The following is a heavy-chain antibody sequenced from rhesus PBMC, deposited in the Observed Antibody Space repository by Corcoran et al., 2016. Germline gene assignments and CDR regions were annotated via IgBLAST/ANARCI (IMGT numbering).Heavy chain of an antibody. J-gene: IGHJ6*01. CDR1: GDSISSGYW. Sequence: QVTLQESGPAMVKPSETLSLTCAVSGDSISSGYWWTWIRQSPGKGLDWIGGIYGGGGRIEYIPSLMSRVTVSKDTSKNQFSLNLGSVTAADIAVYYCARSPSSSWEGYGLDSWGQGVVVTVSS. CDR3: ARSPSSSWEGYGLDS. CDR2: IYGGGGRI. V-gene: IGHV4-93*01. D-gene: IGHD6-13*01.